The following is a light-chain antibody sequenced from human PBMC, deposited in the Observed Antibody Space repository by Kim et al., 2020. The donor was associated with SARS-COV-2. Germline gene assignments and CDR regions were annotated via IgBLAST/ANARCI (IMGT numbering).Light chain of an antibody. CDR2: VGTGGIVG. CDR3: GADHGSGSNFVYV. CDR1: SGYSNYK. V-gene: IGLV9-49*01. Sequence: CTMSSGYSNYKVDWYQQRPGKGPRFVMRVGTGGIVGSKGDGIPDRFSVLGSGLNRYLTIKNIQEEDESDYHCGADHGSGSNFVYVFGTGTKVTVL. J-gene: IGLJ1*01.